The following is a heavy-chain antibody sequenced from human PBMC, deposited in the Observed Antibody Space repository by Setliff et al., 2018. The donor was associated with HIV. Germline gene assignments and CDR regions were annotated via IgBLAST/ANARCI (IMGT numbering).Heavy chain of an antibody. V-gene: IGHV4-34*01. Sequence: SETMSLTCAVYGESFSGYYWSWIRQPAGKGLEWLGEINHSGRAKYNQSLKSRASISADTSKNQFSLRLTSVTAADTAVYYCAILDSTLTPSTYYMAVWGTGTTVTVSS. D-gene: IGHD1-1*01. J-gene: IGHJ6*03. CDR3: AILDSTLTPSTYYMAV. CDR1: GESFSGYY. CDR2: INHSGRA.